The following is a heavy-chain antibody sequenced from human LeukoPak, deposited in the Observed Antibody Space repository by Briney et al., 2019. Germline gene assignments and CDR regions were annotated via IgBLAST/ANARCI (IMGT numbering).Heavy chain of an antibody. Sequence: SETLSLTCTVSGGSISSYYWSWIRQPPGKGLEWIGYIYYSGSTNYNPSLKSRVTMSVDTSKNQFSLKLSSVTAADTAVYYCARDTPSGYYGSAWGQGTLVTVSS. D-gene: IGHD3-10*01. CDR3: ARDTPSGYYGSA. V-gene: IGHV4-59*12. CDR1: GGSISSYY. CDR2: IYYSGST. J-gene: IGHJ5*02.